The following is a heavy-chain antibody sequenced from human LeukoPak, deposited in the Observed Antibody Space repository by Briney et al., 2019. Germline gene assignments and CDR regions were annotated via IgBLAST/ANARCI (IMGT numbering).Heavy chain of an antibody. V-gene: IGHV4-39*07. J-gene: IGHJ4*02. CDR2: IYYSGST. D-gene: IGHD3-22*01. CDR1: GGSISSSSYY. Sequence: SETLSLTCSVSGGSISSSSYYWGWIRQSPGKGLEWVGSIYYSGSTYFDPSLKSRVTISVDTSKNQFSLKLSSVTAADTAVYFCARLNYYESYFDYWGQGTLVTVSS. CDR3: ARLNYYESYFDY.